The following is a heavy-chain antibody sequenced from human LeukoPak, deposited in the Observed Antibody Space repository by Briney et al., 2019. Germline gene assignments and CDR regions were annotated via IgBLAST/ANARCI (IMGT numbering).Heavy chain of an antibody. Sequence: GRSLRLSCAASGFTFSSYAMHRVRQAPGKGLEWVAVISYDGSNKYYADSVKGRFTISRDNSKNTLYLQMNSLRAEDTAVYYCARDTSPVSGYYYWGQGTLVTVSS. J-gene: IGHJ4*02. CDR2: ISYDGSNK. CDR1: GFTFSSYA. CDR3: ARDTSPVSGYYY. D-gene: IGHD3-22*01. V-gene: IGHV3-30*04.